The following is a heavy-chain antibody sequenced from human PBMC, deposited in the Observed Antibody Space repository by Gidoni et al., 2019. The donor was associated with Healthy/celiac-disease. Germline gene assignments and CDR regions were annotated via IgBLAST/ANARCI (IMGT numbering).Heavy chain of an antibody. V-gene: IGHV3-23*01. CDR2: IRGRGGST. D-gene: IGHD6-13*01. Sequence: EVQLLQSGGGLVQPGGSLRRSCAASGFTFSSYAMRWVRQAPGKGLEWVAAIRGRGGSTYYADSVKGRFTISRDNSKNTLYLQMNSLRAEDTAVYYCAKGVAAGHGGYWGQGTLVTVSS. J-gene: IGHJ4*02. CDR3: AKGVAAGHGGY. CDR1: GFTFSSYA.